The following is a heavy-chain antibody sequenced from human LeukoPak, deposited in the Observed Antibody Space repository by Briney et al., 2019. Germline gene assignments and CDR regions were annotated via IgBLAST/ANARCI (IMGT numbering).Heavy chain of an antibody. CDR1: GYSLRSGYY. CDR2: INHSGST. V-gene: IGHV4-38-2*01. Sequence: SETLSLTCAVSGYSLRSGYYWGWIRQPPGKGLEWIGSINHSGSTYYNPSLKSRVTISVDTSKNQFSLKLSSVTAADTAVYYCARHYDSIAAAGTSSFDYWGQGTLVTVSS. CDR3: ARHYDSIAAAGTSSFDY. D-gene: IGHD6-13*01. J-gene: IGHJ4*02.